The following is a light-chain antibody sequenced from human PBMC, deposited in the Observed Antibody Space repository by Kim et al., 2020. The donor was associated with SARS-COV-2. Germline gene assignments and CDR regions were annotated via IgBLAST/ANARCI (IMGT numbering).Light chain of an antibody. J-gene: IGLJ3*02. V-gene: IGLV3-19*01. CDR3: NFRDSSGNHWE. Sequence: SSELTQDPAVSVALGEIVRITCQGDSLRSDYASWYQQKPGQAPVIDIYGKNKRLSGIPGRFTGCRSGNTASLPVTWAQAEAEADYYWNFRDSSGNHWEFG. CDR1: SLRSDY. CDR2: GKN.